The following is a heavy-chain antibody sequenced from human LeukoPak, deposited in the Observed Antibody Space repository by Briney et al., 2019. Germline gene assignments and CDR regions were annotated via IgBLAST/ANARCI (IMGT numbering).Heavy chain of an antibody. CDR1: GYTFTSYD. D-gene: IGHD6-19*01. CDR2: MNPNSGNT. CDR3: ARGSSGWYVQDY. J-gene: IGHJ4*02. V-gene: IGHV1-8*03. Sequence: ASVKVSCKASGYTFTSYDINWVRQATGQGLEWMGWMNPNSGNTGYAQKFQGRVTITRNTSISTAYMELSSLRSEDTAVYYCARGSSGWYVQDYWGQGTLVTVSS.